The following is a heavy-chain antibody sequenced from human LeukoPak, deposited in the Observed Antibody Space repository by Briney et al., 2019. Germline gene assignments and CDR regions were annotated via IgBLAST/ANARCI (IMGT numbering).Heavy chain of an antibody. Sequence: PGGSLRLSCAASGFTFSTYAMHWVRQAPGKGLDWVAMIWSDASNQYYADSVKGRFTISRDNSKNTLYLQMNSLRAEDTAVYYCASISYGNDAFDIWGQGTMVTVSS. V-gene: IGHV3-33*08. CDR3: ASISYGNDAFDI. CDR1: GFTFSTYA. CDR2: IWSDASNQ. D-gene: IGHD5-18*01. J-gene: IGHJ3*02.